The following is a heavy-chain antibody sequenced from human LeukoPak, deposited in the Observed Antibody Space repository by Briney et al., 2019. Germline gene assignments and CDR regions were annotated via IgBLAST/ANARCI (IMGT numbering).Heavy chain of an antibody. CDR2: MNPNSGNT. D-gene: IGHD3-22*01. CDR3: ARSLLVNYYDCSGRAEYFQH. Sequence: ASVKVSCKASGYTFTSYDINWVRQATGQGLEWMGWMNPNSGNTGYAQKFQGRVTMTRNTSISTAYMELSSLRSEDTAVYYCARSLLVNYYDCSGRAEYFQHWGQGTLVTVSS. J-gene: IGHJ1*01. V-gene: IGHV1-8*01. CDR1: GYTFTSYD.